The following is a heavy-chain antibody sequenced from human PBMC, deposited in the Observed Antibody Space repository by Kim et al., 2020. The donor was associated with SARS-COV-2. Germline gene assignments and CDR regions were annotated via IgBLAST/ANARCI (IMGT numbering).Heavy chain of an antibody. J-gene: IGHJ4*02. V-gene: IGHV3-74*01. D-gene: IGHD3-9*01. CDR2: ISADGRSR. CDR1: GFTFRTYN. Sequence: GGSLRLSCAASGFTFRTYNMHWVRQAPGKGLVWVSLISADGRSRTYADSVKGRFTISRDNAKNTLYLQMNSLRDEDTAVYYCGSYETGSYGLSLHWGQGT. CDR3: GSYETGSYGLSLH.